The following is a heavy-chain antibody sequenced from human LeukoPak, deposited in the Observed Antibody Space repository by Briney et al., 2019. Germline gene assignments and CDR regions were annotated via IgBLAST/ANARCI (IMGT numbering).Heavy chain of an antibody. CDR3: ARPAYCGSDCLAV. CDR2: ISPADSDT. V-gene: IGHV5-51*01. D-gene: IGHD2-21*02. J-gene: IGHJ4*02. Sequence: GESLKISCMGSGYSFTSYWIAWVRQMPGKGLEWMGFISPADSDTRYSPSFQGQVTISADKSINTAHLQWSSLKASDTAMYYCARPAYCGSDCLAVWGQGTLVTVSS. CDR1: GYSFTSYW.